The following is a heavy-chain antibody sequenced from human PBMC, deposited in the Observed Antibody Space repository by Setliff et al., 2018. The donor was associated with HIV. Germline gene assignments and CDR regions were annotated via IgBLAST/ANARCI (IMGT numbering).Heavy chain of an antibody. CDR1: GYFFLDSW. CDR3: TRHPLRPGIAGYFYFVDV. CDR2: IYPGDSET. D-gene: IGHD3-9*01. Sequence: PGESLKISCKGSGYFFLDSWIGWVRQMPGKGLEWVAIIYPGDSETRYSPSFEGQVTISVDRSINTAYLQWSSLKASDTAIYYCTRHPLRPGIAGYFYFVDVWGTGTTVTVSS. V-gene: IGHV5-51*01. J-gene: IGHJ6*03.